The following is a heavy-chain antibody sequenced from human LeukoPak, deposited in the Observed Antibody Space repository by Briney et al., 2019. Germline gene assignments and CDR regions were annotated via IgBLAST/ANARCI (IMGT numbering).Heavy chain of an antibody. CDR2: MNPNSGNT. CDR3: ARAANAAIFGVVTYYYYYYMDV. D-gene: IGHD3-3*01. Sequence: ASVKVSCKASGYTFTDYYMHWVRQAPGQGLEWMGWMNPNSGNTGYAQKFQGRVTITRNTSISTAYMELSSLRSEDTAVYYCARAANAAIFGVVTYYYYYYMDVWGKGTTATVSS. J-gene: IGHJ6*03. V-gene: IGHV1-8*03. CDR1: GYTFTDYY.